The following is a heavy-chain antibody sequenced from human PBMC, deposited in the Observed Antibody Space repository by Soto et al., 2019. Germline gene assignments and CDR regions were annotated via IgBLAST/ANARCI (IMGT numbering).Heavy chain of an antibody. CDR2: VNYSGDT. CDR1: GTPFGGDY. J-gene: IGHJ1*01. CDR3: ARAVPTNSPDLRD. V-gene: IGHV4-34*01. Sequence: QVQLQQWGAGLFRPSETLALTCAVSGTPFGGDYWTWIRQSPGKALEWIGEVNYSGDTNYNPSLKSRVTISLDPSNKRFSLSLPSVTAADTAIYYCARAVPTNSPDLRDWGQGTRVTVS. D-gene: IGHD2-21*01.